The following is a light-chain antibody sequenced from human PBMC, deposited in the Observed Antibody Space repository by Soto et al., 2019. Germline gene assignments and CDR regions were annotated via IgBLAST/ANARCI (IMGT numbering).Light chain of an antibody. J-gene: IGKJ2*01. CDR2: WAS. CDR3: QQYYATPPYT. Sequence: DIVMTQSPDSLAVSLGERATINCKSSQSVLYSSNNKNYLAWYQQKPGQPPKLLIYWASTRESGVPDRFSGSGSGAGFPLTISSLQAEDVAVYYCQQYYATPPYTFGQGTKVEIK. CDR1: QSVLYSSNNKNY. V-gene: IGKV4-1*01.